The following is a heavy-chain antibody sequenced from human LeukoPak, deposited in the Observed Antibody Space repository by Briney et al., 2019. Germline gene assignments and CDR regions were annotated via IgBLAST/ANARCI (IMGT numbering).Heavy chain of an antibody. Sequence: PSQTLSLTCAVSGGSISSGGYSWSWIRQPPGKGLEWIGYIYHSGSTYYSPSLKSRVTISVDRSKNQFSLKLSSVTAADTAVYYCARGGTAQGPLNFDYWGQGTLVTVSS. V-gene: IGHV4-30-2*01. D-gene: IGHD1-7*01. CDR1: GGSISSGGYS. CDR2: IYHSGST. J-gene: IGHJ4*02. CDR3: ARGGTAQGPLNFDY.